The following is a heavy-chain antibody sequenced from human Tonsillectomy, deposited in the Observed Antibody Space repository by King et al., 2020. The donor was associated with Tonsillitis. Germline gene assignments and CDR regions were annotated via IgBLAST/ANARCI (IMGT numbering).Heavy chain of an antibody. J-gene: IGHJ6*04. V-gene: IGHV3-30*02. D-gene: IGHD6-13*01. CDR1: GFSFSSYG. CDR3: AKEEFSNSWYAINYYYGLDV. CDR2: IRNDGSNK. Sequence: VQLVESGGGVVQPGGSLRLSCAASGFSFSSYGMHWVRQAPGKGLEWVAFIRNDGSNKYYADSVKGRFTISRDNSKNTLYMQMNSLRAEDTAVYYCAKEEFSNSWYAINYYYGLDVWGEGTTVTVPS.